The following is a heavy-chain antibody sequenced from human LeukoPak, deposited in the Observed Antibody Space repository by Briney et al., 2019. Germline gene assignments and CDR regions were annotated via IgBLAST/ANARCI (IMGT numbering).Heavy chain of an antibody. V-gene: IGHV1-8*02. CDR3: AGPLTTVTTEGSG. J-gene: IGHJ4*02. CDR2: MNPNSGNT. Sequence: ASVKVSCKASGGTFSSYAISWVRQAPGQGLEWMGWMNPNSGNTGYAQKFQGRVTMTRNTSISTAYMELSSLRSEDTAVYYCAGPLTTVTTEGSGWGQGTLVTVSS. D-gene: IGHD4-17*01. CDR1: GGTFSSYA.